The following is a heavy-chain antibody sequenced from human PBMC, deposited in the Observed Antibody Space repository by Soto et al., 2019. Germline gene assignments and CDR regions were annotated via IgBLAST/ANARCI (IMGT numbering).Heavy chain of an antibody. J-gene: IGHJ5*02. CDR1: GFTFDKFA. CDR2: LTASGSST. D-gene: IGHD3-16*01. V-gene: IGHV3-23*01. CDR3: ARHPEGIIMRTFGGVNWLDP. Sequence: EVQLLESGGRLVQPGGSLRLSCAASGFTFDKFAMSWVRHVPGKGLEWVSYLTASGSSTYYAGSVQGRFTISRDNSKYTLFMQMSSLRVEDAVVYYCARHPEGIIMRTFGGVNWLDPWGQGTLVTVSS.